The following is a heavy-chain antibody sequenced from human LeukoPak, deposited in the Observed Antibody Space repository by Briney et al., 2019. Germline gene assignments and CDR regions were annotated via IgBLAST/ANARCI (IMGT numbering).Heavy chain of an antibody. V-gene: IGHV4-39*01. CDR1: GGSISSSSYY. CDR2: IYYSGST. Sequence: SETLSLTCTVSGGSISSSSYYWGWIRQPPGKGLEWIGSIYYSGSTYYNPSLKSRVTISVDTSKNQFSLKLSSVTAADTAVYYCARLGNTEFDYWGQGTLVTVSS. CDR3: ARLGNTEFDY. D-gene: IGHD1-1*01. J-gene: IGHJ4*02.